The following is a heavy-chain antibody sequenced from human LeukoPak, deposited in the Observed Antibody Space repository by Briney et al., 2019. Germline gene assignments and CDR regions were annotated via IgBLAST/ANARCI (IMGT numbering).Heavy chain of an antibody. CDR1: GGSISSYC. Sequence: SETLSLTCTVSGGSISSYCWSWIRQPPGKGLEWIGYIYYSGSTNYNPSLKSRVTISVDTSKNQFSLKLSSVTAADTAVYYCARSPALYYYMDVWGKGTTVTVSS. CDR2: IYYSGST. V-gene: IGHV4-59*01. CDR3: ARSPALYYYMDV. J-gene: IGHJ6*03.